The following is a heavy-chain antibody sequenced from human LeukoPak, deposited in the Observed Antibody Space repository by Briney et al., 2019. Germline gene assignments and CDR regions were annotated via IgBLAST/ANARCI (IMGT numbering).Heavy chain of an antibody. CDR2: IYYSGST. Sequence: SETLSLTCTVSGGSISSYYWSWIRQPPGKGLEWIGYIYYSGSTNYNPSLKSRVTISVDTSKNQFSLKLSSVTAADTAVYYCARGFVDTAMVGWYFDLWGRGTLITVSS. J-gene: IGHJ2*01. V-gene: IGHV4-59*01. CDR3: ARGFVDTAMVGWYFDL. CDR1: GGSISSYY. D-gene: IGHD5-18*01.